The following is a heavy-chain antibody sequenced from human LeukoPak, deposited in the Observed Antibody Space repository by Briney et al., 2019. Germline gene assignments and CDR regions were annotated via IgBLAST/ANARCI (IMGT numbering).Heavy chain of an antibody. Sequence: SETLSLTCIVSGEPISGFYWNWIRQPPGKGPEWIGYFHNSGTSTYNPSLKSRVTISADTSKNQFSLKLNSLTTADTAVYYCTRGAGWLIDYWGQGILVTVSS. CDR1: GEPISGFY. CDR3: TRGAGWLIDY. J-gene: IGHJ4*02. V-gene: IGHV4-59*01. CDR2: FHNSGTS. D-gene: IGHD3-16*01.